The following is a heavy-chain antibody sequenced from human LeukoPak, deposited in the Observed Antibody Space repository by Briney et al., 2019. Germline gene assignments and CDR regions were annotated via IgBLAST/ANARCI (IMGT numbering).Heavy chain of an antibody. CDR2: ISSSSGNI. CDR3: ARDEAYSGTYAVT. D-gene: IGHD1-26*01. Sequence: PGGSLRLSCAASGFTFSSYSMNWVRQAPGKGLEWVSYISSSSGNILYADSVKGRFTISRDNAKSSLFLRMNSLRAEDTAVYYCARDEAYSGTYAVTWGQGTLVTVSS. V-gene: IGHV3-48*01. J-gene: IGHJ5*02. CDR1: GFTFSSYS.